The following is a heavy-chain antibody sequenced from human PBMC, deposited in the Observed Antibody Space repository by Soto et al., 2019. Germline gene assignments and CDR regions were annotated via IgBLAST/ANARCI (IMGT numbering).Heavy chain of an antibody. J-gene: IGHJ4*02. V-gene: IGHV1-2*02. CDR2: INPNGGGR. CDR1: GYTFSDCY. CDR3: AREPATAKAEGVDF. D-gene: IGHD1-1*01. Sequence: AWVKFSCKRSGYTFSDCYLHWVRHAPGQGLEWMGWINPNGGGRKYAPKFQGGVTMTRDTSITTAYMELSRLRSGDTAVYYCAREPATAKAEGVDFWGQGTLVTVSS.